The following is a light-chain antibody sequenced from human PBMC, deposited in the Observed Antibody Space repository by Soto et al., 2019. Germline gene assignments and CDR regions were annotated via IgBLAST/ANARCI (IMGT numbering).Light chain of an antibody. J-gene: IGKJ1*01. CDR2: AAS. V-gene: IGKV1-39*01. CDR1: QSISNH. Sequence: VKMTQSPSSLSASVEDRVIITCRASQSISNHLNWYQQKPGKAPKLLIFAASSLQSGVPSRFSGSRSGPDFNLTISSLRTEDFATYYCQQSYSSPPTFGQGTKVDI. CDR3: QQSYSSPPT.